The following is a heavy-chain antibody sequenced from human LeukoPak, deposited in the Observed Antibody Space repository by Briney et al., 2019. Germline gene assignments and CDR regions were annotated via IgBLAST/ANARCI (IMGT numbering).Heavy chain of an antibody. CDR1: GFTFSRYR. CDR2: IKQDGSEK. D-gene: IGHD3-22*01. CDR3: ARIVYSGYYYSSRDFDL. J-gene: IGHJ2*01. Sequence: GGSLRLSCAASGFTFSRYRKSWVRQAPGKGLEWVANIKQDGSEKSYVDSVKGRFTISRDNAKNSLYLQMNSLRAEDTAVYYCARIVYSGYYYSSRDFDLRGRGTLVTVSS. V-gene: IGHV3-7*01.